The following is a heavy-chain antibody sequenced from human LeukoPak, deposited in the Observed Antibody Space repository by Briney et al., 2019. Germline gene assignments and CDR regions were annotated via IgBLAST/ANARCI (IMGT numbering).Heavy chain of an antibody. CDR2: IYSGGST. D-gene: IGHD5-18*01. V-gene: IGHV3-53*01. Sequence: PGGSLRLSCAASGFTVSSNYMSWVRQAPGKGLEWVSVIYSGGSTYYADSVKGRFTISRDNSKNTLYLQMNSLRAEDTAVYYCARGTVDTAMPRDYYYYMDVWGKGTTVTVSS. CDR3: ARGTVDTAMPRDYYYYMDV. CDR1: GFTVSSNY. J-gene: IGHJ6*03.